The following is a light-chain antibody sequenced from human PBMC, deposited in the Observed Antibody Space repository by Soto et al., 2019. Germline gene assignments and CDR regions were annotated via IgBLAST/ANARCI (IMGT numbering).Light chain of an antibody. J-gene: IGLJ3*02. Sequence: QSVLTQPPSVSGAPGQRVTISCTGSGSNLGAGYDVHWYQHLPETAPKLLMYRNSNRPSGVPDRFSASKSGTSASLAITGLQGEDEAGFHCRSYASSLGAWVFGGGTRLPVL. CDR1: GSNLGAGYD. V-gene: IGLV1-40*01. CDR3: RSYASSLGAWV. CDR2: RNS.